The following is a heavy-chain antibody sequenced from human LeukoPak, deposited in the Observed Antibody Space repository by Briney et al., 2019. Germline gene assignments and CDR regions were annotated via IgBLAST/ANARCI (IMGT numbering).Heavy chain of an antibody. CDR1: GFTFSSYS. D-gene: IGHD3-22*01. J-gene: IGHJ3*02. Sequence: GGSLRLSCAASGFTFSSYSMNWVRQAPGKGLEWVSYTSSSSSNIYYADSVKGRFTISRDNAKNSLYSQMNSLRAEDTAVYYCARPKTYYYDSSDAFDIWGQGTMVTVSS. V-gene: IGHV3-48*01. CDR2: TSSSSSNI. CDR3: ARPKTYYYDSSDAFDI.